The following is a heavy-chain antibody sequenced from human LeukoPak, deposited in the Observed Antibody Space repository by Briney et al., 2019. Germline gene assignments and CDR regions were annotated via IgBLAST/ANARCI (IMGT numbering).Heavy chain of an antibody. V-gene: IGHV1-2*02. CDR3: ARGWYYDSTGGYYFDY. CDR2: INPNSGDT. D-gene: IGHD3-22*01. CDR1: GYIFTAYY. Sequence: ASVKVSFKASGYIFTAYYMYWVRQAPGQGLEWMGWINPNSGDTKYAQKFQGRVTMTRDTSINTAYMEMSSLRSDDTAVYYCARGWYYDSTGGYYFDYWGQGTLVTVSS. J-gene: IGHJ4*02.